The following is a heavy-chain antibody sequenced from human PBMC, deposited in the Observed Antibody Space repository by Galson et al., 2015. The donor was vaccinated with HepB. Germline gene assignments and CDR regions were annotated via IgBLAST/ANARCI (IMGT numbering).Heavy chain of an antibody. V-gene: IGHV1-69*13. CDR1: GGTFSSYA. Sequence: SVKVSCKASGGTFSSYAISWVRQAPGQGLEWMGGIIPIFGTANYAQKFQGRVTITADESTSTAYMELSSLRSEDTAVYYCARDDIVVVPAARHYYYYYGMDVWGQGTTVTVSS. CDR2: IIPIFGTA. J-gene: IGHJ6*02. CDR3: ARDDIVVVPAARHYYYYYGMDV. D-gene: IGHD2-2*01.